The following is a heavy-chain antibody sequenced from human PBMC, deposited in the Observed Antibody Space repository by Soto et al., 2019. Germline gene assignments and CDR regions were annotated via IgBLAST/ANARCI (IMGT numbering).Heavy chain of an antibody. CDR3: ARGTPASGWYWSYYGMDV. V-gene: IGHV4-31*03. CDR2: IYYSGST. D-gene: IGHD6-19*01. J-gene: IGHJ6*02. CDR1: GGSISSGGYY. Sequence: SETLSLTCTVSGGSISSGGYYWSWIRQHPGKGLEWIGYIYYSGSTYYNPSLKSRVTISVDTSKNQFSLKLGSVTAADTAVYYCARGTPASGWYWSYYGMDVWGQGTTVTVSS.